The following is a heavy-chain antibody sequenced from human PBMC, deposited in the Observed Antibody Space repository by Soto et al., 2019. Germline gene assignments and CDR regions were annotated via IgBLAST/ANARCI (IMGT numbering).Heavy chain of an antibody. J-gene: IGHJ5*02. Sequence: GSGPTLVNPTQTLTLTCTFSGFSLSTSGVGVGWIRQPPGKALEWLALIYWDDDKRYSPSLKSRLTITKDTSKNQVVLTMTNMDPVDTATYYCAHSFSYYDILTGSPNWFDPWGQGTLVTVSS. CDR1: GFSLSTSGVG. CDR3: AHSFSYYDILTGSPNWFDP. CDR2: IYWDDDK. D-gene: IGHD3-9*01. V-gene: IGHV2-5*02.